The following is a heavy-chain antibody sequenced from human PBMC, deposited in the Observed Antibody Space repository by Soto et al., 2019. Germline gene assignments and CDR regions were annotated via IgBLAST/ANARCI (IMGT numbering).Heavy chain of an antibody. Sequence: QVQLVQSGAEVKRPGSSINISCKASGGTFSIYTVSWVRQAPGQGLEWMGRFIPMIDTANYAQNFQGRVTLSADKSATTSYMELSSLTPQDTALYYCARVDVTLSTERHGAFDVWGQGTAVTVSP. CDR1: GGTFSIYT. V-gene: IGHV1-69*08. J-gene: IGHJ3*01. D-gene: IGHD2-21*02. CDR2: FIPMIDTA. CDR3: ARVDVTLSTERHGAFDV.